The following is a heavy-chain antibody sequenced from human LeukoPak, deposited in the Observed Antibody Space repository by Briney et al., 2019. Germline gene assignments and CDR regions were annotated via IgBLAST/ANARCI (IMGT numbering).Heavy chain of an antibody. CDR1: GFTFSSYW. Sequence: GGSLRLSCAASGFTFSSYWMNWARQAPGKGLEWVASINHNGNVNYYVDSVKGRFTISRDNAKNSLYLQMSNLRAEDTAVYYCARAEWEPDYWGQGTLVTVSS. J-gene: IGHJ4*02. V-gene: IGHV3-7*03. CDR2: INHNGNVN. D-gene: IGHD1-26*01. CDR3: ARAEWEPDY.